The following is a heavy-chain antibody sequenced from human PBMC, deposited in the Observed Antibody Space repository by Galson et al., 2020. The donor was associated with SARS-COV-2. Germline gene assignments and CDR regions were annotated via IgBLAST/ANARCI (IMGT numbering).Heavy chain of an antibody. CDR2: IKSYSDGGAV. D-gene: IGHD3-3*01. CDR1: GFTFRSAW. Sequence: GGSLTLSCAASGFTFRSAWMSWVRPTPGNRLEWLGRIKSYSDGGAVDYVASVGGRFVISRDVSKNTLYLQMNTRRTEDTAVYYCTNGGYYTGIGQWGQGTQVIVAS. V-gene: IGHV3-15*01. J-gene: IGHJ4*02. CDR3: TNGGYYTGIGQ.